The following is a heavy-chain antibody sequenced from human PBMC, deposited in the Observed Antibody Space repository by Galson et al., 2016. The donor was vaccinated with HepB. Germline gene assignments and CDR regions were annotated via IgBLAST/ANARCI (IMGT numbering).Heavy chain of an antibody. D-gene: IGHD3-16*01. V-gene: IGHV3-15*07. CDR2: IRSRADGGTT. J-gene: IGHJ6*02. Sequence: LRLSCAASGFTFTNTWMNWVRQAPGQGLEWVGRIRSRADGGTTDYAAHVQGRFTVSRDDSKKTLYLQMNSLTTDGTAVYFCTTAHGGDYYYAMDVWGQGTTVTVSS. CDR3: TTAHGGDYYYAMDV. CDR1: GFTFTNTW.